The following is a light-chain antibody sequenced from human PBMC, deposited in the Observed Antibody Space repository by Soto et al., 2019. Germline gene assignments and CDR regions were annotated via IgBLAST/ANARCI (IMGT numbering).Light chain of an antibody. J-gene: IGLJ2*01. CDR1: RSDVGDYNY. Sequence: QSALTQPPSASGSPGQSVTISCTGTRSDVGDYNYVSWYQQHPGKAPKLIIYEVTKRPSGVPDRFSGSKSANTASLTVSGLQAEDEADYYCSSYAGSDNLVVFGGGTKLTVL. V-gene: IGLV2-8*01. CDR2: EVT. CDR3: SSYAGSDNLVV.